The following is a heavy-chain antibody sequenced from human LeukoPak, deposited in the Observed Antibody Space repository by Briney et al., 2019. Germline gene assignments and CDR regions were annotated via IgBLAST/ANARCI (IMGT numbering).Heavy chain of an antibody. CDR3: ARAIAAVRQDTYGMDV. CDR2: IYTSGST. J-gene: IGHJ6*02. D-gene: IGHD6-13*01. Sequence: SETLSLTCTVSGGSISSYCWSWIRQPAGKGLEWIGRIYTSGSTNYNPSLKSRVTMSVDTSKNQFSLKLSSVTAADTAVYYCARAIAAVRQDTYGMDVWGQGTTVTVSS. CDR1: GGSISSYC. V-gene: IGHV4-4*07.